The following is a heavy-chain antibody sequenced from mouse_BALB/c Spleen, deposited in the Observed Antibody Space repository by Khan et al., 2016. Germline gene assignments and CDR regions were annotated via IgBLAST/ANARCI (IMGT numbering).Heavy chain of an antibody. V-gene: IGHV3-2*02. D-gene: IGHD1-1*01. CDR3: ARDNYGSSYCDY. J-gene: IGHJ2*01. CDR1: GYSITSDYA. Sequence: EVQLQESGPGLVKPSQSLSLTCTVTGYSITSDYAWNWIRQFPGNKLEWMGYISYSGSTSYNPSLKSRISITRDPSKNQFSLQLNSVTTEDTATYSCARDNYGSSYCDYWGQGTTLTVSS. CDR2: ISYSGST.